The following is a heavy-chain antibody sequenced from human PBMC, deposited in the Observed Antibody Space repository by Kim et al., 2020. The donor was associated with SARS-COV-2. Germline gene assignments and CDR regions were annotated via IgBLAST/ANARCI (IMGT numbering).Heavy chain of an antibody. V-gene: IGHV4-34*01. Sequence: PSLKSRVTISVDTSKNQFSLKLSSAPAADTGVYYCAGGARRGYYYYYMDVWGKGTTVTVSS. CDR3: AGGARRGYYYYYMDV. J-gene: IGHJ6*03.